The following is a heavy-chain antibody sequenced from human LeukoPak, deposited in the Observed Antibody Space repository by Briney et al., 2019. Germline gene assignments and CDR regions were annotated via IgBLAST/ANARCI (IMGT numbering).Heavy chain of an antibody. J-gene: IGHJ4*02. CDR1: GYTFTNNG. CDR2: IITYNGNT. Sequence: GASVTLSFKSSGYTFTNNGISWVRQAPGQGLEGMGWIITYNGNTNYAQTLQDRVTMTTDTSTRTAYMELRSLRSDDTAVYYCARLGTDCSGGTSYWGQATLVTVSS. D-gene: IGHD2-15*01. CDR3: ARLGTDCSGGTSY. V-gene: IGHV1-18*01.